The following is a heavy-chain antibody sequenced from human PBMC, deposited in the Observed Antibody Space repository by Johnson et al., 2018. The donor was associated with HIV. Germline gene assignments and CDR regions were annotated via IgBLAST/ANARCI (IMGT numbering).Heavy chain of an antibody. Sequence: LVESGGGVVQPGGSLRLSCAASGFTFSSYGMHWVRQAPGKGLEWVAFIRYDGSNKYYADSVKGRFTISRDNSKNTLYLQMNSLRAEDTAVYYCAPIAAQHDALDIWGQGTMVTVSS. J-gene: IGHJ3*02. CDR3: APIAAQHDALDI. CDR2: IRYDGSNK. V-gene: IGHV3-30*02. D-gene: IGHD6-6*01. CDR1: GFTFSSYG.